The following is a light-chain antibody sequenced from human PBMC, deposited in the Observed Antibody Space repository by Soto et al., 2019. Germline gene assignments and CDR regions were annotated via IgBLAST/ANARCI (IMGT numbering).Light chain of an antibody. CDR3: CSYAGSYTHV. CDR1: SSDVGGYNY. V-gene: IGLV2-11*01. CDR2: DVS. Sequence: QSALTQPRSVSGSPGQSVTISCTGTSSDVGGYNYVSWYQQHPGKAPKLMIYDVSKRLSGVPDRFSGSKSGNTASLTISGLQAGDEADYYFCSYAGSYTHVFGPGTKLTVL. J-gene: IGLJ1*01.